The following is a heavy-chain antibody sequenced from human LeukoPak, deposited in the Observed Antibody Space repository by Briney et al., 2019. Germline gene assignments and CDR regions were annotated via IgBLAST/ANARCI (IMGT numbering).Heavy chain of an antibody. V-gene: IGHV4-30-2*01. CDR3: ARALGYYGSGSPYFDF. CDR1: GGSVGSGDYS. Sequence: HPSETLSLTCAVSGGSVGSGDYSWNWIRQPPGKGLEWIGYIYHSGTTYYNPSLKSRVTISVDRSKNQFSLQLSSVTAADTALYFCARALGYYGSGSPYFDFWGQGTLVSVSS. CDR2: IYHSGTT. D-gene: IGHD3-10*01. J-gene: IGHJ4*02.